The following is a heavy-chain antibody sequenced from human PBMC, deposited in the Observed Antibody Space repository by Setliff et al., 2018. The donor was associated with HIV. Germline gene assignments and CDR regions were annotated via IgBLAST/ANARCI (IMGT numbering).Heavy chain of an antibody. V-gene: IGHV4-34*01. CDR2: INHSGSS. J-gene: IGHJ5*02. Sequence: TSETLSLTCAVYGGSFSGHYWTWIRQPPGKGLEWIGEINHSGSSSYSPSLESRVTISVDTYKNQFSLKLRSVTAADTAVYYCASRENPSGGYPKGWFDPWGQGTLVTVSS. D-gene: IGHD2-15*01. CDR1: GGSFSGHY. CDR3: ASRENPSGGYPKGWFDP.